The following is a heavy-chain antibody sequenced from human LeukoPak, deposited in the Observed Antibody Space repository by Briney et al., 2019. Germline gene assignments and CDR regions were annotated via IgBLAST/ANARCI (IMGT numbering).Heavy chain of an antibody. Sequence: PSETLSLTCTVSGGSISSSSYYWGWIRQPPGKGLEWIGSIYYSGSTYYNPSLKSRVTISVDTSKNQFSLKLSSVTAADTAVYYCARLGSSDGLYWGQGTLVTVSS. CDR3: ARLGSSDGLY. CDR2: IYYSGST. D-gene: IGHD6-25*01. V-gene: IGHV4-39*01. J-gene: IGHJ4*02. CDR1: GGSISSSSYY.